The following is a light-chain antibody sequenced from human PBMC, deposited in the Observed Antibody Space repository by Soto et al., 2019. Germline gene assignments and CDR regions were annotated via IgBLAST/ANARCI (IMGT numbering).Light chain of an antibody. Sequence: EIVLTQSPATLSLSPGERATLSCRASQSVGGYLDWYQQKPGQAPRLLIYDASNRASGIPARFSGSGSGTDFTLTISSLEPEDLSVYYCHQRSNWPPLTFGGGTNVEIK. V-gene: IGKV3-11*01. J-gene: IGKJ4*01. CDR2: DAS. CDR3: HQRSNWPPLT. CDR1: QSVGGY.